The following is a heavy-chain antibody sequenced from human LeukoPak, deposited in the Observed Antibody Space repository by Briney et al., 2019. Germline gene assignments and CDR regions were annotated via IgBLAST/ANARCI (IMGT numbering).Heavy chain of an antibody. J-gene: IGHJ4*02. V-gene: IGHV1-2*02. D-gene: IGHD6-19*01. CDR1: GYTFTGYY. CDR3: APGGRVGSSGQPGQIPFDY. Sequence: ASVKVSYKASGYTFTGYYMHWVRQAPGQGLEWMGWINPNSGGTNYAQKFQGRVTMTRDTSITTAYMEVSRLRSDDTAVYYCAPGGRVGSSGQPGQIPFDYWGQGTLVTVSS. CDR2: INPNSGGT.